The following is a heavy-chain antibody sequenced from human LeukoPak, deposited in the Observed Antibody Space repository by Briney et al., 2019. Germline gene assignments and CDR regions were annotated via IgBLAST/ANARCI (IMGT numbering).Heavy chain of an antibody. CDR3: ARDPEYGAIDY. V-gene: IGHV3-7*03. J-gene: IGHJ4*02. CDR2: INPDGSYM. D-gene: IGHD1-14*01. Sequence: GGSLRPSGAASGFTFSHSWMTWVRQAPGKVLEWLANINPDGSYMYCVESVRGRFIISTDNAKNSLYLQTSSLRAEDTDIYYCARDPEYGAIDYWGQEALVTVSS. CDR1: GFTFSHSW.